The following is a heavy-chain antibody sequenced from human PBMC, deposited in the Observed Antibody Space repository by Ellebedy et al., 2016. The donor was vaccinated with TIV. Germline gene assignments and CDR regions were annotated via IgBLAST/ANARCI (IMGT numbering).Heavy chain of an antibody. D-gene: IGHD1-26*01. V-gene: IGHV4-34*01. J-gene: IGHJ4*02. CDR1: GGSFSGYY. CDR2: INHSGST. CDR3: ARGLKETLVGATKAIDY. Sequence: SETLSLTCAVYGGSFSGYYWSWIRQPPGKGLEWIGEINHSGSTNYNPSLKSRVTISVDTSKNQFSLKLSSVTAADTAVYYCARGLKETLVGATKAIDYWGQGTLVTVSS.